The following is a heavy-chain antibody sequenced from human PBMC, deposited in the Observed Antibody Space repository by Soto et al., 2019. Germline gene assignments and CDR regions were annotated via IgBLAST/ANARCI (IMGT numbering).Heavy chain of an antibody. CDR1: GYSFSYYG. CDR3: ASDRLRGYDSSGLYS. J-gene: IGHJ4*02. CDR2: INPYNWNR. V-gene: IGHV1-18*01. D-gene: IGHD3-22*01. Sequence: IQLVQSGAELRKPGASVKVSCKASGYSFSYYGINWVRQVPGQGLEWMGWINPYNWNRNCAQKFEDRVTMTTAASINTAYMELRSVKSDDTAIYYCASDRLRGYDSSGLYSWGQGTLVTVSS.